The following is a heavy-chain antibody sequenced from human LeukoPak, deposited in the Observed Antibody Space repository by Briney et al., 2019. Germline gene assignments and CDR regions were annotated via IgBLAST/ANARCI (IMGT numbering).Heavy chain of an antibody. V-gene: IGHV4-34*01. J-gene: IGHJ5*02. CDR2: INHSGST. Sequence: SETLSLTCAVYGGSFSSYYWNWIRRPPGKGLEWIGEINHSGSTNYNPSLKSRVTISVDTSKNQFSLKLSSVTAADTAVYYCARVRDILTGYYNWFDPWGQGTLVTVSS. CDR3: ARVRDILTGYYNWFDP. D-gene: IGHD3-9*01. CDR1: GGSFSSYY.